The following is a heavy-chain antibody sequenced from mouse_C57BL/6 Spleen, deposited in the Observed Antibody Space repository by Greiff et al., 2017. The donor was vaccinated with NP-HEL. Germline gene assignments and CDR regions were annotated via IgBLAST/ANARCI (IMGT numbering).Heavy chain of an antibody. CDR3: AIYYSDWYFDV. CDR2: IWRGGST. D-gene: IGHD2-12*01. J-gene: IGHJ1*03. CDR1: GFSLTSYG. V-gene: IGHV2-5*01. Sequence: VKLMESGPGLVQPSQSLSITCTVSGFSLTSYGVHWVRQSPGKGLEWLGVIWRGGSTDYNAAFMSRLSITKDNSKSQVFFKMNSLQADDTAIYYCAIYYSDWYFDVWGTGTTVTVSS.